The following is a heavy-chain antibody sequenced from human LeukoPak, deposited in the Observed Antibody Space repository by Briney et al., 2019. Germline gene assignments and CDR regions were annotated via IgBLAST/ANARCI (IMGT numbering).Heavy chain of an antibody. V-gene: IGHV3-30*04. CDR2: ISYDGSNK. J-gene: IGHJ4*02. Sequence: GGSLRPSCAASGFTFRTYTMHWVRQAPGKGLERVAVISYDGSNKYYADSVKGRFTITRDNSKKTVHLQMNSLRAEDTAVYYCARDLATVTYYGSHFDYWGQGTLVTVSS. CDR3: ARDLATVTYYGSHFDY. CDR1: GFTFRTYT. D-gene: IGHD4-17*01.